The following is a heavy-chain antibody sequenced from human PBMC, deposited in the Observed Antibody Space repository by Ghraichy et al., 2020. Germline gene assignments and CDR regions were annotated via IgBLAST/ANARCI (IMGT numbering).Heavy chain of an antibody. CDR1: GGSFSGYY. J-gene: IGHJ4*02. CDR3: ASIAARQAEEDY. V-gene: IGHV4-34*01. Sequence: SETLSLTCAVYGGSFSGYYWCWIRQPPGKGLGWIGESNHSGSTNYNPPLKSRVTISVDTSKNQFSLKLSSVTAADTAVYYCASIAARQAEEDYWGEGTLVTVSS. D-gene: IGHD6-6*01. CDR2: SNHSGST.